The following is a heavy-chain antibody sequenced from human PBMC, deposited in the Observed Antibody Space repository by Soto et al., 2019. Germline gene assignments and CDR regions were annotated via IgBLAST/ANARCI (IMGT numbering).Heavy chain of an antibody. D-gene: IGHD3-3*01. V-gene: IGHV3-48*02. CDR2: ISSSSSTI. J-gene: IGHJ6*02. CDR3: ARAYYDFWIVYTLVPYYCGMDV. CDR1: GFTFSSYT. Sequence: RLSCAASGFTFSSYTMNWVRQAPGKGLEWGSYISSSSSTIYYADSVKGRFTISRDNAKNSLYLQMNSLRDEDTAVYYCARAYYDFWIVYTLVPYYCGMDVWGQGTTVTVSS.